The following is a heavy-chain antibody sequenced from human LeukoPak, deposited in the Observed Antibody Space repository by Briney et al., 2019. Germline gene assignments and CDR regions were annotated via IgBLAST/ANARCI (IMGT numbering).Heavy chain of an antibody. Sequence: TSETLSLTCTVSGGSISSYYWSWIRQPPGKGLEWIGYIYYSGSTNYNPSPKSRVTISVDTSKNQFSLKLSSVTAADTAVYYCASNVVPAATAWYFDLWGRGTLVTVSS. CDR2: IYYSGST. D-gene: IGHD2-2*01. CDR1: GGSISSYY. CDR3: ASNVVPAATAWYFDL. J-gene: IGHJ2*01. V-gene: IGHV4-59*01.